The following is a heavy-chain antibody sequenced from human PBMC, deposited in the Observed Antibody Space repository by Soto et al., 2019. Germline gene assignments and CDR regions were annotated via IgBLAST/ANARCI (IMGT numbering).Heavy chain of an antibody. V-gene: IGHV1-3*01. CDR2: INAGTGDT. J-gene: IGHJ3*02. CDR3: ARPLWYCKSINCLHAFDI. CDR1: GYTFTSYA. D-gene: IGHD2-2*01. Sequence: QVHLVQSGDEVKKPGASVKVSCKASGYTFTSYAIHWVRQAPGQRLEWMGWINAGTGDTKYSQKFQGRVTITRDTSATTAYMELSSLRSEDTAVYYCARPLWYCKSINCLHAFDIWGQGTMVTVSS.